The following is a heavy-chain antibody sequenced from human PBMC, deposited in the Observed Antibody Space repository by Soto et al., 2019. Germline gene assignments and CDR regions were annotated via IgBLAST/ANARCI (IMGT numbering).Heavy chain of an antibody. D-gene: IGHD2-21*01. CDR3: SRGGGGGLFDL. Sequence: GGSLRLSCAASQFSFSSYWMHWVRQAPGKGLEFVSYISPKGTYRTYADSVKGRFTISRDNAKNSLYLQVNSLRAEDTAVYYCSRGGGGGLFDLWGQGTLVTVSS. CDR1: QFSFSSYW. CDR2: ISPKGTYR. V-gene: IGHV3-21*05. J-gene: IGHJ5*02.